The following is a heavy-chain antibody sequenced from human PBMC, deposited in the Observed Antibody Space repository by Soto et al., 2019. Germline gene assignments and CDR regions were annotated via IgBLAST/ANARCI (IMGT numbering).Heavy chain of an antibody. CDR1: GFTFSSYG. J-gene: IGHJ3*02. Sequence: QVQLVESGGGGAQPGRSRRLSGAASGFTFSSYGMHGARRGPGKGLEWVAVIWYDGSNKVYADSVKGRFPISKDNSKNTLYLQMNSLRAEDTAVYYCARDLSGDYGALDTWGQGTMVTVSS. V-gene: IGHV3-33*01. D-gene: IGHD4-17*01. CDR2: IWYDGSNK. CDR3: ARDLSGDYGALDT.